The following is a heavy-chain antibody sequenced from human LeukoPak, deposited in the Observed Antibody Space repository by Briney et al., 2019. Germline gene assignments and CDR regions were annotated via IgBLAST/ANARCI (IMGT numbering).Heavy chain of an antibody. D-gene: IGHD3-10*01. V-gene: IGHV3-23*01. CDR3: ANPWYYYGSGSY. Sequence: GGSLRLSCAASGFTFSSYAVSWVRQAPGKGLEWVSATSGSGGSTYYADSVKGRFTISRDNSKNTLYLQMNSLGADDTAVYYCANPWYYYGSGSYWGQGTLVTVSS. CDR2: TSGSGGST. J-gene: IGHJ4*02. CDR1: GFTFSSYA.